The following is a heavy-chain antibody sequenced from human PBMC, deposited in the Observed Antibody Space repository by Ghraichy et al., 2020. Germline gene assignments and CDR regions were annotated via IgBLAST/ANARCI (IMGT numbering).Heavy chain of an antibody. CDR2: IKSDGSST. J-gene: IGHJ3*02. CDR3: ARDDRGAFDI. D-gene: IGHD1-14*01. Sequence: GVLRLSCAASGFTFSSYWMHWVRQAPGKGLVWVSRIKSDGSSTSYADSVKGRFTISRDNAKNTLYVQMNSLSAEDTAVYYCARDDRGAFDIWGQGTMVTVSS. V-gene: IGHV3-74*01. CDR1: GFTFSSYW.